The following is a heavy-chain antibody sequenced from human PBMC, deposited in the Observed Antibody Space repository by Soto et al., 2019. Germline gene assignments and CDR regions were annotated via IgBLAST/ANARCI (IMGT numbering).Heavy chain of an antibody. CDR3: AKDNDLNP. Sequence: GVSLRLSCAAAGFTFINYGMHWVRQAPGKGLEWVAVISYDGGNQNYADSVKGRFIISRDNSKNTLYLQMNSLRPEDTAMYYCAKDNDLNPWGQGTLVTVSS. CDR2: ISYDGGNQ. CDR1: GFTFINYG. D-gene: IGHD1-1*01. V-gene: IGHV3-30*18. J-gene: IGHJ5*02.